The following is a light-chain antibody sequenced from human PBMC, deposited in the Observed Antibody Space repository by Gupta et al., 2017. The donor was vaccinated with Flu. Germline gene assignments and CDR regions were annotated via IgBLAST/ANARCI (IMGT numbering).Light chain of an antibody. CDR2: RAS. Sequence: EIVMTQSPATLSVSPGDKVTLSCRASESVGTNMAWYQQRPGQSPRLLINRASTRDTGVPARFSGSGSGTQFSLTISSRQAEDSAFYFCQQYGNWPPITFGGGTKVEIK. V-gene: IGKV3-15*01. CDR1: ESVGTN. J-gene: IGKJ4*01. CDR3: QQYGNWPPIT.